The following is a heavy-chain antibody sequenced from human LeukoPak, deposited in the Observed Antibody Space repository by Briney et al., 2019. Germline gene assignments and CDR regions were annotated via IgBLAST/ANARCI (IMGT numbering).Heavy chain of an antibody. CDR2: ISPDGTQT. V-gene: IGHV3-74*01. CDR3: ASYNWGSAYDT. CDR1: GFTFRTSY. J-gene: IGHJ3*02. Sequence: GGSLRLSCAASGFTFRTSYMYWVRQGPGKGLMWVSRISPDGTQTLRADSVQGRFTISRDNAQNTLYLEMNSLRVEVTAVYFCASYNWGSAYDTWGQGTVVTVSS. D-gene: IGHD7-27*01.